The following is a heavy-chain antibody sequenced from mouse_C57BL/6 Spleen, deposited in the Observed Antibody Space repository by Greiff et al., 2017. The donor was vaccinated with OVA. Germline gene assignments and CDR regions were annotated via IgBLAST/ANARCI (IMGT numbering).Heavy chain of an antibody. CDR1: GYTFTDYN. D-gene: IGHD1-1*01. J-gene: IGHJ2*01. CDR2: INPNNGGT. V-gene: IGHV1-22*01. CDR3: ARARGDYGSRPDY. Sequence: VQLQQSGPELVKPGASVKMSCKASGYTFTDYNMHWVKQSHGKSLEWIGYINPNNGGTSYNQKFKGKATLTVNKSSSTAYMELRSLTSEDSAVYYCARARGDYGSRPDYWGQGTTLTVSS.